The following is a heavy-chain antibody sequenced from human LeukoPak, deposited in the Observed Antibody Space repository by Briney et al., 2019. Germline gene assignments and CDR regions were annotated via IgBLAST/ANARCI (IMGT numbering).Heavy chain of an antibody. D-gene: IGHD3-3*01. V-gene: IGHV1-69*13. Sequence: SVKVSCKASGGTFSSYAISWVRQAPGQGLEWMGGIIPIFGTANYAQKFQGRVTITADESTSTAYMELSSLRSEDTAVYYCARDRPGDEDDSWNMDVWGKGTTVTVSS. CDR2: IIPIFGTA. CDR3: ARDRPGDEDDSWNMDV. CDR1: GGTFSSYA. J-gene: IGHJ6*03.